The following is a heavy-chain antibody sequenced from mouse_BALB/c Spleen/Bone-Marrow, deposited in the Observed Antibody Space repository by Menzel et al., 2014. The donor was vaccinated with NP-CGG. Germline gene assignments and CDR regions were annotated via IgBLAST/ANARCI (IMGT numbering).Heavy chain of an antibody. D-gene: IGHD1-1*01. V-gene: IGHV1-4*01. CDR1: GYTFTTYT. Sequence: VKLMESGAELARPGASVKMSCKTSGYTFTTYTMHWVKQRPGQGLEWIGYINPGSGYTTYNQKFKDKATLTADKSSSTAYMQLSSLTSEDSAVYYCAKGLIYYYGRRYGYFDVWGAGTTVTVSS. J-gene: IGHJ1*01. CDR2: INPGSGYT. CDR3: AKGLIYYYGRRYGYFDV.